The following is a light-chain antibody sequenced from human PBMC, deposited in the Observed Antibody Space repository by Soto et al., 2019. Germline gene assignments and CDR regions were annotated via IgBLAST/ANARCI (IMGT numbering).Light chain of an antibody. V-gene: IGKV3-20*01. Sequence: EIVLTQSPGTLSLSPGERATLSCRASQRLSSNYLAWFQQKPGQAPRLLIYGASSRATGIPDRFSGSGSGTDFTLTINSLEPEDFAVYYCQQYGSLITFGQGTRLEIK. CDR2: GAS. CDR3: QQYGSLIT. J-gene: IGKJ5*01. CDR1: QRLSSNY.